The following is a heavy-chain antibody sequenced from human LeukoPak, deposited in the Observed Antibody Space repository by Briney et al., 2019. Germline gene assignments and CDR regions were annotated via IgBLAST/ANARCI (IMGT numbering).Heavy chain of an antibody. CDR2: IYHSGST. Sequence: SETLSLTCSVSAYSVSSGFYWGWIRPPPGKGLEWIGTIYHSGSTYYNPSLNSRVTISVDTSKNQFSLKLSSVTAADTAVYYCATLTGGDDAFDIWGQGTMVTVSS. CDR1: AYSVSSGFY. D-gene: IGHD4-23*01. CDR3: ATLTGGDDAFDI. J-gene: IGHJ3*02. V-gene: IGHV4-38-2*02.